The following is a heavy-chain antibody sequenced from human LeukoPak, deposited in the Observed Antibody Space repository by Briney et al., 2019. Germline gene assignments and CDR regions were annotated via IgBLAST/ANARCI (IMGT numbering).Heavy chain of an antibody. J-gene: IGHJ4*02. CDR3: ATRIAAGGLFFFDY. Sequence: PGGSLRLSCAASGFIVNGKYMSWVRQAPGKGLEWVSGIHTNDKTYYADSVQGRFTISRDNSKNTLFLQMNTLRAEDTAVYYCATRIAAGGLFFFDYWGQGTLATVSS. CDR2: IHTNDKT. CDR1: GFIVNGKY. V-gene: IGHV3-53*01. D-gene: IGHD6-13*01.